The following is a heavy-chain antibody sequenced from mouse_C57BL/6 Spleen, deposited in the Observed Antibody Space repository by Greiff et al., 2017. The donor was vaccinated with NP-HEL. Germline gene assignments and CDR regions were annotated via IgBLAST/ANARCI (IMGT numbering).Heavy chain of an antibody. D-gene: IGHD2-4*01. J-gene: IGHJ1*03. CDR2: IDPSDSET. CDR3: AREGDYDWYFDV. Sequence: QVQLKQPGAELVRPGSSVKLSCKASGYTFTSYWMHWVKQRPIQGLEWIGNIDPSDSETHYNQKFKDKATLTVDKSSSTAYMQLSSLTSEDSAVYYCAREGDYDWYFDVWGTGTTVTVSS. CDR1: GYTFTSYW. V-gene: IGHV1-52*01.